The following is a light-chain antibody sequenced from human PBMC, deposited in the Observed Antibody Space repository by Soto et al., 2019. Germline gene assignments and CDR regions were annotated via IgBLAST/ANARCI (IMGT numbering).Light chain of an antibody. J-gene: IGKJ4*01. CDR2: GAS. CDR3: QQYNNWTPLT. CDR1: QIVTSN. V-gene: IGKV3-15*01. Sequence: EIVMTQSPATLSVSPGERATLSCRASQIVTSNLAWYQQKPGQAPRLLIYGASTRATCIPARFSGSGSGTEFSLTSSRLQSEDFAVYYCQQYNNWTPLTFGGGTKVEIK.